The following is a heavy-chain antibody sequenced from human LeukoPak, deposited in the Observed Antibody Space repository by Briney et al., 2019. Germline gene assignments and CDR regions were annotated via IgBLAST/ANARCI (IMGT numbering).Heavy chain of an antibody. D-gene: IGHD5-24*01. Sequence: PGGSLRLSCAASGFTFSSYEMNWVRQAPGKGLEWLSYISSSGTTIYYADSVKGRFTISRDNAKNSLYLQMNSLRDEDTAVYYCARDGYNYRSFDYWGQGTLVTVSS. J-gene: IGHJ4*02. CDR1: GFTFSSYE. CDR3: ARDGYNYRSFDY. CDR2: ISSSGTTI. V-gene: IGHV3-48*03.